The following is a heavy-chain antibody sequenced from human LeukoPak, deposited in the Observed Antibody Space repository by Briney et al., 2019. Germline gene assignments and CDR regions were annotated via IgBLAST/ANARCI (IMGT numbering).Heavy chain of an antibody. CDR1: GFTFSSYS. D-gene: IGHD3-10*01. CDR2: ISSSSSYI. V-gene: IGHV3-21*01. J-gene: IGHJ5*02. Sequence: GGSLRLSCAASGFTFSSYSMNWVRQAPGKGLEWVSSISSSSSYIYYADSVKGRFTISRDNAKSSLYLQMNSLRAEDTAVYYCARDRGRKFDPWGQGTLVTVSS. CDR3: ARDRGRKFDP.